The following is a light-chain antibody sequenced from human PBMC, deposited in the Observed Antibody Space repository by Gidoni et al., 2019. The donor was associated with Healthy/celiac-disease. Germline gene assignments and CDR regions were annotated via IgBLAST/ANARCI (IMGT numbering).Light chain of an antibody. CDR1: QSVSSN. V-gene: IGKV3-15*01. CDR2: GAS. J-gene: IGKJ1*01. Sequence: EIVMTQSPATLSVSPGERATLSCRASQSVSSNLAWYQKKPGQAPRLLIYGASTRATGIPARFSGSGSGTEFTLTISSLQSEDFAVYYCQQYNNWPPGFGQGTKVEIK. CDR3: QQYNNWPPG.